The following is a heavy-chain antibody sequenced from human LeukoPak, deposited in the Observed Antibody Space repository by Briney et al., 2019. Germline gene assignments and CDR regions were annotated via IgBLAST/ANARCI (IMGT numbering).Heavy chain of an antibody. J-gene: IGHJ4*02. CDR2: ISSSGSTI. CDR3: ARVARADYDFWSGYHTGDYFDY. V-gene: IGHV3-11*01. CDR1: GFTFSDYY. D-gene: IGHD3-3*01. Sequence: PGGSLRLSCAASGFTFSDYYMSWIRQAPGKGLEWVSHISSSGSTIYYADSVKGRFTISRDNAKNSLYLQMNSLRAEDTAVYYCARVARADYDFWSGYHTGDYFDYWGQGTLVTVSS.